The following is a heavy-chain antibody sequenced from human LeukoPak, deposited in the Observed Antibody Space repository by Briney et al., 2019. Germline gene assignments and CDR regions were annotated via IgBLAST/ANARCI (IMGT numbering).Heavy chain of an antibody. CDR1: GFTFSTHS. CDR2: ISASSNFI. V-gene: IGHV3-21*01. J-gene: IGHJ4*02. CDR3: ARPATGYCSSASCHWDS. Sequence: GGSLRLSCAASGFTFSTHSMYWVRQAPGKGLEWVSSISASSNFIHYAESVRGRSTISRDNAKNSLYLQMNSLGAQDTAVYYCARPATGYCSSASCHWDSWGQGTLVTVSS. D-gene: IGHD2-2*01.